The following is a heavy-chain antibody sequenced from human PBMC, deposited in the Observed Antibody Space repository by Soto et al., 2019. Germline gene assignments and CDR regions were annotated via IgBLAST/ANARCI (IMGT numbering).Heavy chain of an antibody. CDR2: ISSSGSTI. Sequence: EVQLVESGGGLVQPGGSLRLSCAASGFTFSSYEMNWVRQAPGKGLEWVSSISSSGSTIYYADSVKGRFTISRDNAKNVLDLQRISLRAEATAVYYCARSWGVYCSSTSCYSPWFAPWGQGTLVTFSS. V-gene: IGHV3-48*03. D-gene: IGHD2-2*02. CDR1: GFTFSSYE. J-gene: IGHJ5*02. CDR3: ARSWGVYCSSTSCYSPWFAP.